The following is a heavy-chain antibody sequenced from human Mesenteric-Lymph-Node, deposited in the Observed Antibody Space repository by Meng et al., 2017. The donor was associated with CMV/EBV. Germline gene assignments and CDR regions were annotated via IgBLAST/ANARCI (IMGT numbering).Heavy chain of an antibody. J-gene: IGHJ4*02. CDR1: GFTFSSYW. Sequence: GSLRLSCAASGFTFSSYWMHWVRQAPGKGLEWIGNIFHSGITSYNPSLKSRVTMSVDPSRNQFSLHLRSVTAADTAVYYCAREVVGADLDYWGQGTLVTVSS. CDR2: IFHSGIT. V-gene: IGHV4-4*02. CDR3: AREVVGADLDY. D-gene: IGHD2-15*01.